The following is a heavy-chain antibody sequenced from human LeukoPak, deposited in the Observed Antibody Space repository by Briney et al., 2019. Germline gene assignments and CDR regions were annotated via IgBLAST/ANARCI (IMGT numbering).Heavy chain of an antibody. J-gene: IGHJ4*02. CDR1: GFTFSNYG. V-gene: IGHV3-30*19. CDR2: IWYDGSQK. D-gene: IGHD3-22*01. CDR3: ARSYYYDSSGPDY. Sequence: PGGSLRLSCAVSGFTFSNYGMHWVRQAPGKGLEWVAVIWYDGSQKYYADSVKGRFTISRDNSKNTLYLQMNSLRAEDTAVYYCARSYYYDSSGPDYWGQGTLVTVSS.